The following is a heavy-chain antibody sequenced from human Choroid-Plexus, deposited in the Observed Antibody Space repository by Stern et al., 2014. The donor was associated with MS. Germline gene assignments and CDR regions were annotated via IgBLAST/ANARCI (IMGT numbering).Heavy chain of an antibody. J-gene: IGHJ4*02. CDR3: ARLGAVGGLDF. Sequence: QVTLKESGPALLRPTETLRLTCTFSGFSLSTTGMRVSWIRQPPGKALEWLARIDWEDEKFYNTSLKTRVDIAKDTSKNHVVLTRTNVDPVDTATYYCARLGAVGGLDFWGQGTLVTVSS. D-gene: IGHD6-19*01. V-gene: IGHV2-70*04. CDR2: IDWEDEK. CDR1: GFSLSTTGMR.